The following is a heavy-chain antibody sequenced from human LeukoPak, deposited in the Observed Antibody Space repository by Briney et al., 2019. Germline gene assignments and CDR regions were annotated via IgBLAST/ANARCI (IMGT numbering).Heavy chain of an antibody. Sequence: GGSLRLSCAASGFTFSSYAMSWVRQAPGKGLEWVSAISISGDRTYYADSVKGRFTISRDNSKNTLYLQMNTLRAEDTAVYYCANEIRPNDYWGQGTLVTVSS. CDR3: ANEIRPNDY. CDR1: GFTFSSYA. V-gene: IGHV3-23*01. D-gene: IGHD4-17*01. CDR2: ISISGDRT. J-gene: IGHJ4*02.